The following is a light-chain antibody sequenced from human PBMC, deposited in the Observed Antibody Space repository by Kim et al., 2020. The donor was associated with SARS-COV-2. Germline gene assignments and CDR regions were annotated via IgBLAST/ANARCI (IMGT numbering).Light chain of an antibody. CDR3: AAWDDSLNAVI. J-gene: IGLJ2*01. V-gene: IGLV1-44*01. CDR1: SSNIGGYN. CDR2: INN. Sequence: GQWVTISCAGGSSNIGGYNVNWYQQVPGTAPKLLIYINNQRPSGVPDRFSGSKSGTSASLAVSGLQSDDEADYYCAAWDDSLNAVIFGGGTQLTVL.